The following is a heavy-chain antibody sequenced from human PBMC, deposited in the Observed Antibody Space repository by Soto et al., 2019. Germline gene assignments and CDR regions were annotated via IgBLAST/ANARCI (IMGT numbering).Heavy chain of an antibody. Sequence: ASVKVSCKASGYTFTSYAMHWVRQAPGQRLEWMGWINAGNGNTKYSQKFQGRFTISRDNSKNTLYLQMNSLRAEDTAVYYCAKDPYGGNSDFDYWGQGTLVTVSS. J-gene: IGHJ4*02. CDR2: INAGNGNT. CDR1: GYTFTSYA. D-gene: IGHD4-17*01. V-gene: IGHV1-3*01. CDR3: AKDPYGGNSDFDY.